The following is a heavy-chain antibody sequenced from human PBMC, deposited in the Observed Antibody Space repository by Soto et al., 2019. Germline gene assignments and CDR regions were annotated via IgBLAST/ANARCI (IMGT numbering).Heavy chain of an antibody. D-gene: IGHD2-2*01. CDR1: GYSFTSYW. Sequence: NINFKGSGYSFTSYWIGWVRQMPGKGLEWMGIIYPGDSDTRYSPSFQGQVTISADKSISTAYLQWSSLKASDTAMYYCARERYCSSTSCPRDFDIWGQGTMVSVSS. CDR2: IYPGDSDT. J-gene: IGHJ3*02. V-gene: IGHV5-51*01. CDR3: ARERYCSSTSCPRDFDI.